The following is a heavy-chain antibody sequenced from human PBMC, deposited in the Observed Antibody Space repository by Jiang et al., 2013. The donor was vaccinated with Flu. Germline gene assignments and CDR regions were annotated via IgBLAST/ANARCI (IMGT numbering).Heavy chain of an antibody. V-gene: IGHV4-61*01. CDR2: IYYSGST. J-gene: IGHJ4*02. CDR3: ARFHPPAAIRY. Sequence: LLKPSETLSLTCTVSGGSVSSGSYYWSWIRQPPGKGLEWIGYIYYSGSTNYNPSLKSRVTISVDTSKNQFSLKLSSVTAADTAVYYCARFHPPAAIRYWGQGTLVTVSS. D-gene: IGHD2-2*01. CDR1: GGSVSSGSYY.